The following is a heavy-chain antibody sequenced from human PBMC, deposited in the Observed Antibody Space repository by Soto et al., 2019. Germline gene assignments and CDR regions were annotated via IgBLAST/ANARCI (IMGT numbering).Heavy chain of an antibody. D-gene: IGHD2-2*01. V-gene: IGHV4-34*01. CDR3: ARDLGDVLVPAAMDYYGMDV. CDR2: INHSGST. J-gene: IGHJ6*02. CDR1: GGSISSYY. Sequence: PSETLSLTCTVSGGSISSYYWSWIRQPPGKGLEWIGEINHSGSTNYNPSLKSRVTISVDTSKNQFSLKLSSVTAEDTAVYYCARDLGDVLVPAAMDYYGMDVWGQGTTVTVSS.